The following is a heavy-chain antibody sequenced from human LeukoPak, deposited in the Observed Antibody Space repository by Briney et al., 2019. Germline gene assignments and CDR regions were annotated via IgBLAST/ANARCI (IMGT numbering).Heavy chain of an antibody. CDR2: ISPSGDIT. CDR1: GFIFSSHG. CDR3: AQDLAYIRFDS. J-gene: IGHJ4*02. D-gene: IGHD1-1*01. Sequence: PGGSLRLSCAASGFIFSSHGMNWVRQAPGKGLEWVSGISPSGDITYYADSVKGRFTISRDNSKNRVYLQMDSLRFEDAAVYYCAQDLAYIRFDSWGQGTLVTVSS. V-gene: IGHV3-23*01.